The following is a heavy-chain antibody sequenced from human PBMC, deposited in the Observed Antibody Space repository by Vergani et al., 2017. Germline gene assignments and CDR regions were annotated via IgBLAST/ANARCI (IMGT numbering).Heavy chain of an antibody. D-gene: IGHD2-2*01. Sequence: QLQLQESGPGLVKPSETLSLTCTVSGGSISSSSYYWGWIRQPPGKGLEWIGSIYYSGSTYYNPSLNSRVTISVDTSTNHFSLKLSSLTAADTAVYYCASVKCSSTSCPNWFDPWGQGTLVTVSS. V-gene: IGHV4-39*07. CDR1: GGSISSSSYY. CDR3: ASVKCSSTSCPNWFDP. CDR2: IYYSGST. J-gene: IGHJ5*02.